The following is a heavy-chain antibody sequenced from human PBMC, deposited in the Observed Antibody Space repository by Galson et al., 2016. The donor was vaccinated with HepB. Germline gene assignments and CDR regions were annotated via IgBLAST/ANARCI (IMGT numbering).Heavy chain of an antibody. CDR2: ISYDGSNK. V-gene: IGHV3-30*18. D-gene: IGHD2-2*01. CDR3: AKDGRIYCSSASCHDHFHY. J-gene: IGHJ4*02. Sequence: SLRLSCAASGFTFSSCGMHWVRQAPGKGLEWVAFISYDGSNKKYADSVKGRFTISRDNSKKTLYLQMNSLRAEATAVYYCAKDGRIYCSSASCHDHFHYWGQGTLVTVSS. CDR1: GFTFSSCG.